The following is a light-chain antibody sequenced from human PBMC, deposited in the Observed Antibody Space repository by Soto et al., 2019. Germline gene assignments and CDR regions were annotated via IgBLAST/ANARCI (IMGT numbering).Light chain of an antibody. V-gene: IGKV3-15*01. J-gene: IGKJ4*01. CDR1: RNINRK. CDR3: QQDYAYHPLI. CDR2: GAS. Sequence: EIVMTQSPATLFVSPGERATLSCRASRNINRKLAWYQQKPGQAPRLLISGASTRATGIPARFSGSGSGTDFTLTICRLQSEEFAGPYCQQDYAYHPLILGGGTKVEIK.